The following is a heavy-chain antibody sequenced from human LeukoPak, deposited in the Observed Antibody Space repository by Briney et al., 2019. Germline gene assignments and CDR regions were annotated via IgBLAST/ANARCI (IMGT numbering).Heavy chain of an antibody. Sequence: GGSLRLSCAASGFTFSNAWMSWVRQAPGKGLEWVGRIKSKTDGGTTDYAAPVKGRFTISRDDSKNTLYLQMSSLKTEDTAVYYCMDYDSSGYSTWGQGTLVTVSS. CDR2: IKSKTDGGTT. V-gene: IGHV3-15*01. CDR1: GFTFSNAW. D-gene: IGHD3-22*01. CDR3: MDYDSSGYST. J-gene: IGHJ5*02.